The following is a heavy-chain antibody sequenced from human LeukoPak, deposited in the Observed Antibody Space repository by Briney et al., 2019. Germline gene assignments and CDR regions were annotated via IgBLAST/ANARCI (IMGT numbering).Heavy chain of an antibody. J-gene: IGHJ4*02. CDR3: ARDQGAAGDY. CDR1: GFTLSSYW. D-gene: IGHD6-13*01. CDR2: INEDGSEK. V-gene: IGHV3-7*01. Sequence: GGSLRLSCVGSGFTLSSYWMTWVRQAPGKGLEWVANINEDGSEKFYVDSVKGRFTISRDNAKKSVYLQMNSLIVEDTGLYYCARDQGAAGDYWGQGTLVTVSS.